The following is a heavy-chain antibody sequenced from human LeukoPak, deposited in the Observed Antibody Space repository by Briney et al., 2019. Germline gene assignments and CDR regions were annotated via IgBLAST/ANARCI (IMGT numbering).Heavy chain of an antibody. CDR3: ANLSYYYDSSGYGQS. CDR1: GGSFSGYY. CDR2: IYYSGST. Sequence: SETLSLTCAVYGGSFSGYYWSWIRQPPGKGLEWIGSIYYSGSTYYNPSLKSRVTISVDTSKNQFSLKLSSVTAADTAVYYCANLSYYYDSSGYGQSWGQGTLVTVSS. V-gene: IGHV4-34*01. J-gene: IGHJ4*02. D-gene: IGHD3-22*01.